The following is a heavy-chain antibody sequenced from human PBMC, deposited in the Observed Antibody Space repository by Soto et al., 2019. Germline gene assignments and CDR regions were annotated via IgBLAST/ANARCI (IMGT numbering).Heavy chain of an antibody. CDR3: ARDKSPYSSGWHNRHFDY. CDR1: GFTFSSYA. Sequence: QVQLVESGGGVVQPGRSLRLSCAASGFTFSSYAMHWVRQAPGKGLEWVAVISYDGSNKYYADSVKGRFTISRDNSKNTVYLQMNRLKNEDTAVYYCARDKSPYSSGWHNRHFDYWGQGTLVTVSS. CDR2: ISYDGSNK. V-gene: IGHV3-30-3*01. D-gene: IGHD6-19*01. J-gene: IGHJ4*02.